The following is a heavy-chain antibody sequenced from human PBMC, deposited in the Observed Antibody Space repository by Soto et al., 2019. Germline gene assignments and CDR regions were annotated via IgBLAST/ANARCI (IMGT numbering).Heavy chain of an antibody. CDR1: GGSISSYY. J-gene: IGHJ5*02. V-gene: IGHV4-59*01. Sequence: SETLSLTCTVSGGSISSYYWSWIRQPPGKGLEWIGYIYYSGSTNYNPSLKSRVTISVDTSKNQFSLRLSSVTAADTAVYYCARQGLFFVSGSYYPPSTSTKTWFDPWGKGTLVTVSS. CDR2: IYYSGST. CDR3: ARQGLFFVSGSYYPPSTSTKTWFDP. D-gene: IGHD3-10*01.